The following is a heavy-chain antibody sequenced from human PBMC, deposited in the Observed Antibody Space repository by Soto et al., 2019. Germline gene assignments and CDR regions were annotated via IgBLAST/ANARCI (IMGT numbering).Heavy chain of an antibody. V-gene: IGHV4-31*03. CDR1: GGSISSGGYY. Sequence: PSETLSLTCTVSGGSISSGGYYWNWIRQHPGKGLEWIGYIYYSGSTYYNPSLKSRVSISVDTSKNHFSLKLTSVTAADTAVYYCARSVFPWAQGTLVTVSS. CDR2: IYYSGST. J-gene: IGHJ5*02. CDR3: ARSVFP.